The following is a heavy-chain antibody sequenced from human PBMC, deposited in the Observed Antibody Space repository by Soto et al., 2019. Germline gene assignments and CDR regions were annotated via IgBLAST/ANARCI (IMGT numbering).Heavy chain of an antibody. V-gene: IGHV3-30*18. CDR3: AKGSSSQTYFDY. CDR2: ISYDGSNK. CDR1: GFTFSSYG. D-gene: IGHD6-13*01. Sequence: QVQLVESGGGVVQPGRSLRLSCAASGFTFSSYGMHWVRQAPGKGLEWVAVISYDGSNKYYADSVKGRFTISRDNSKNTLYLQMNSLRAEDTGVYYCAKGSSSQTYFDYWGQGTLVTVSS. J-gene: IGHJ4*02.